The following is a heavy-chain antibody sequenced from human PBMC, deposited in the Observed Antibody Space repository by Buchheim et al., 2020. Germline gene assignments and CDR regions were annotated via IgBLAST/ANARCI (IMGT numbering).Heavy chain of an antibody. CDR3: ARVDYYDSSGYSYYFDY. CDR2: IYYSGST. D-gene: IGHD3-22*01. J-gene: IGHJ4*02. V-gene: IGHV4-59*01. CDR1: GGSISSYY. Sequence: QVQLQESGPGLVKPSETLSLTCTVSGGSISSYYWSWIRQPPGKGLEWIGYIYYSGSTNYNPSLKSRVTISVDTSKNQISLKLSSVTDADTAVYYCARVDYYDSSGYSYYFDYWGQGTL.